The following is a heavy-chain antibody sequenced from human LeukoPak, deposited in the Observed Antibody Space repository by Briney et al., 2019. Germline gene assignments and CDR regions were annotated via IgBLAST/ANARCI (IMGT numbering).Heavy chain of an antibody. CDR3: ARFIGQQLPFDY. V-gene: IGHV1-69*06. J-gene: IGHJ4*02. Sequence: ASVKVSCKASGGTFSSYAISWVRQAPGQGLEWMGGIIPIFGTANYAQKFQGRVTITADKSTSTAYMELSSLRSEDTAVYYCARFIGQQLPFDYWGQGTLVTVSS. CDR2: IIPIFGTA. CDR1: GGTFSSYA. D-gene: IGHD6-13*01.